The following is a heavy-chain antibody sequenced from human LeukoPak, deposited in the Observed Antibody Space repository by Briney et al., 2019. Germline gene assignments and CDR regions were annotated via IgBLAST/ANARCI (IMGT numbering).Heavy chain of an antibody. J-gene: IGHJ4*02. CDR2: MNPNSGDT. CDR3: ARARGYNYGYVDY. CDR1: GYTFTSYD. Sequence: GASVKVSCKASGYTFTSYDINCVRQATGQGLEWMGWMNPNSGDTGYAQNFQGRLNMTRNTSKSTAYMELSSLRSEDTAVYYCARARGYNYGYVDYWGQGTLVTVSS. D-gene: IGHD5-18*01. V-gene: IGHV1-8*01.